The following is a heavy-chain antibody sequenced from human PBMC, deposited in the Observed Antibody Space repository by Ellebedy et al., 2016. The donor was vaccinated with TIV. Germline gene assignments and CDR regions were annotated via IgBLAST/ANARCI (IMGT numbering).Heavy chain of an antibody. V-gene: IGHV1-69*13. CDR1: GGTFNSHA. CDR3: ARGGAYYHRYFDD. D-gene: IGHD3-10*01. Sequence: SVKVSCKASGGTFNSHAISWVRQAPGQGLEWMGGITGMFRTVNYAQKFQGRVTITADEFMTTAYMELGSLRSEDTAVYYCARGGAYYHRYFDDWGQGTLVTVSS. CDR2: ITGMFRTV. J-gene: IGHJ4*02.